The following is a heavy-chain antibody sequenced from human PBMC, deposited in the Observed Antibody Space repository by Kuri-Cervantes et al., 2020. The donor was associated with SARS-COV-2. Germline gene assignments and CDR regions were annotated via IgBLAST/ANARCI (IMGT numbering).Heavy chain of an antibody. J-gene: IGHJ4*02. CDR2: INPSGGST. CDR3: ARDALHYDFWSGPHFDY. D-gene: IGHD3-3*01. V-gene: IGHV1-46*01. CDR1: GYTFTSYY. Sequence: ASVKVSCKASGYTFTSYYMHWVRQAPGQGLEWMGIINPSGGSTSYAQKFQGRVTMTRDTSTSTVYMELSSLRSEDTAVYYCARDALHYDFWSGPHFDYWGQGTQVTVSS.